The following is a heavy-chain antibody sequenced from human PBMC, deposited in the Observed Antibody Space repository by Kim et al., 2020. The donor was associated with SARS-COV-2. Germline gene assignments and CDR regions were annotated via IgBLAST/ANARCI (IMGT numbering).Heavy chain of an antibody. J-gene: IGHJ4*02. CDR1: GYTFTDYY. D-gene: IGHD3-9*01. V-gene: IGHV1-2*02. CDR2: INPNSGGT. Sequence: ASVKVSCKASGYTFTDYYMHWVRQAPGQGLEWMGWINPNSGGTNYAQKFQGRVTMTRDTSISTAYMELNRLRSDDTAVYYCARSDILTGQLPGSWGQGTLVTVSS. CDR3: ARSDILTGQLPGS.